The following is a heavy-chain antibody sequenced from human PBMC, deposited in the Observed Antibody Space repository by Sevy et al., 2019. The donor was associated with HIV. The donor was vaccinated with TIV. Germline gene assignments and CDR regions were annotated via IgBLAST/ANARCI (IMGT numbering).Heavy chain of an antibody. V-gene: IGHV3-53*01. CDR2: IYSGGST. D-gene: IGHD3-16*01. CDR3: AKYDYVWGNFDY. Sequence: GGSLRLSCAASGFTVSSNYMSWVRQAPGKGLEWVSVIYSGGSTYYADSVKDRFTISRDNSKNTLYLQMNSLRAEDTAVYYCAKYDYVWGNFDYWGQGTLVTVSS. CDR1: GFTVSSNY. J-gene: IGHJ4*02.